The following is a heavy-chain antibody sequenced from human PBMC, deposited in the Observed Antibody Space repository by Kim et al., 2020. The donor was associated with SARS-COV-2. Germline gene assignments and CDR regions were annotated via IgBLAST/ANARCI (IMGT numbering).Heavy chain of an antibody. CDR2: IKNDGSEK. CDR3: ARVHSGIYYGDAFDI. Sequence: GGSLRLSCAASRFTFSSYGMSWVRQAPGKGLEWVASIKNDGSEKYYVASVKGRFTISRDNTKNSVYLQMNSLRAEDTAVYFCARVHSGIYYGDAFDIWGQGTMVTVSS. CDR1: RFTFSSYG. V-gene: IGHV3-7*04. D-gene: IGHD1-26*01. J-gene: IGHJ3*02.